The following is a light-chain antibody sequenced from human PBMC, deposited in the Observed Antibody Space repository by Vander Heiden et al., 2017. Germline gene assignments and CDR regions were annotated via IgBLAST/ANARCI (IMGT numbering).Light chain of an antibody. Sequence: QSVLTQPPSASGTPRQTVVISCSGRRSNIERDYVYLYQQFPGAAPKLLIYRNNQRPSGVPDRFSGARYGTSASLASSGLRSEDEADYYCASCDDILSGWVFGGGTKLTVL. J-gene: IGLJ3*02. CDR2: RNN. CDR1: RSNIERDY. V-gene: IGLV1-47*01. CDR3: ASCDDILSGWV.